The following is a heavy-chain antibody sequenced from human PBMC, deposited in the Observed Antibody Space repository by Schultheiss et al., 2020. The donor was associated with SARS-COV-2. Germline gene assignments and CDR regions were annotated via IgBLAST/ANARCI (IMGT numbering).Heavy chain of an antibody. D-gene: IGHD2-21*02. CDR2: INTDGSST. CDR1: GFTFSSYW. Sequence: GGSLRLSCAASGFTFSSYWMHWVRQAPGKGLVWVSLINTDGSSTNYADSVKGRFTISRDNAKNTLYLQMNSLRVEDTAVYYCAREGAVTAFTRTTDAFDIWGQGTMVTVSS. J-gene: IGHJ3*02. V-gene: IGHV3-74*01. CDR3: AREGAVTAFTRTTDAFDI.